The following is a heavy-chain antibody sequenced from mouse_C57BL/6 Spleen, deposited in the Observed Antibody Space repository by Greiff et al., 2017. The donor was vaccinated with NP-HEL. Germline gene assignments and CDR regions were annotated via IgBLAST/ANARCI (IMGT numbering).Heavy chain of an antibody. Sequence: QVQLQQSGAELMKPGASVKLSCKASGYTFTGYWIEWVKQRPGHGLEWIGEIFPGSGSTNYNEKFKGKATFTADTSSNTAYMQLSSLTTEDSAIYDGARRAYDGNYYAMEYWGQGTSVTV. CDR1: GYTFTGYW. D-gene: IGHD2-10*01. CDR3: ARRAYDGNYYAMEY. V-gene: IGHV1-9*01. CDR2: IFPGSGST. J-gene: IGHJ4*01.